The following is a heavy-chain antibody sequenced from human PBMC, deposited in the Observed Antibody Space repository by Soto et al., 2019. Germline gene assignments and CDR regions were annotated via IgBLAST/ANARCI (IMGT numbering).Heavy chain of an antibody. V-gene: IGHV4-34*01. CDR2: INHSGST. CDR3: ARVGKRWSSGWKFDY. D-gene: IGHD6-19*01. J-gene: IGHJ4*02. CDR1: GGSFSGYY. Sequence: SETLSLTCAVYGGSFSGYYWSWIRQPPGKGLEWIGEINHSGSTNYNPSLKSRVTISVDTSKNQFSLKLSSVTAADTAVYYCARVGKRWSSGWKFDYWGQGALVTV.